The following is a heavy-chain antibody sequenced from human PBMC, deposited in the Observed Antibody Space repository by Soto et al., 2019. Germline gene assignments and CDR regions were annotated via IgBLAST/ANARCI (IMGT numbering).Heavy chain of an antibody. CDR3: ARINGGSPDF. D-gene: IGHD2-15*01. Sequence: QVQLQESCPGLVTPSETLSLICTVSSGAMNNNFWSWIRQSAGKGLEWIGHIYKTATTTDNPSLKSRVNMSVDQPKNQLSLKLSSVTAADTAVYYCARINGGSPDFWCQGALVTVSS. J-gene: IGHJ4*02. CDR1: SGAMNNNF. V-gene: IGHV4-4*07. CDR2: IYKTATT.